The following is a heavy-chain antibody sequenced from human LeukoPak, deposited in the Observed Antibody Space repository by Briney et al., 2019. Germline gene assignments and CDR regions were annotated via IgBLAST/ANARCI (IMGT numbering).Heavy chain of an antibody. CDR3: AKFAGMNWFDP. J-gene: IGHJ5*02. CDR2: IGGSDGST. CDR1: GFSFSSYA. D-gene: IGHD1-14*01. Sequence: GGSLRLSCAASGFSFSSYAMSWVRQAPGKGLEWVSAIGGSDGSTYYADSVKGRFTISRDNSKNTPYLQMNSLRAEDTAIYYCAKFAGMNWFDPWGQGTLVTVSP. V-gene: IGHV3-23*01.